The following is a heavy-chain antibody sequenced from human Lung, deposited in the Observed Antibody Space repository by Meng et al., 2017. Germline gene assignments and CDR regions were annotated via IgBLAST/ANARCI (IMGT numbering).Heavy chain of an antibody. D-gene: IGHD6-19*01. CDR3: VRSSAWVRTGFDP. CDR1: VGSISTSGYY. Sequence: LTGSGPGLGKPSEALSLTCMVSVGSISTSGYYWGWIRQPPGKGLEWIGSIGHSGFTYYTPSLKSRVAVSLDTSKSQFSLMLTSVTAADTAVYYCVRSSAWVRTGFDPWGQGTLVTVSS. V-gene: IGHV4-39*01. J-gene: IGHJ5*02. CDR2: IGHSGFT.